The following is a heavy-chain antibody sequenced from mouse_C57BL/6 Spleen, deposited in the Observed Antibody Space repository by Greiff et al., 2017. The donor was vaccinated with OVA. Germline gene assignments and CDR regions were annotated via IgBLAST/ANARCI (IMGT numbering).Heavy chain of an antibody. D-gene: IGHD2-3*01. V-gene: IGHV3-1*01. CDR3: AREGLLGAMDY. CDR2: ISYSGST. CDR1: GYSITSGYD. Sequence: EVMLVESGPGMVKPSQSLSLTCTVTGYSITSGYDRHWIRHSPGNQLEWMGYISYSGSTNYNPSLKSRISITHDTSKNHFFLKLNSVTTEDTATYYCAREGLLGAMDYWGQGTSVTVSS. J-gene: IGHJ4*01.